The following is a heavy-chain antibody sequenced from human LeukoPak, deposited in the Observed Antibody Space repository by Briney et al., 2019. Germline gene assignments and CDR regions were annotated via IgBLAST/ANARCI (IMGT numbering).Heavy chain of an antibody. V-gene: IGHV4-31*03. J-gene: IGHJ4*02. CDR2: IYYSGST. D-gene: IGHD5-18*01. Sequence: PSETLSLTCTVSGGSISSSNSYWGWIRQHPGKGLEWIGYIYYSGSTYYNPSLKSRVTISVDTSKNQFSLKLSSVTAADTAVYCCARAQIIQLWLGIVVITLFDYWGQGTLVTVSS. CDR3: ARAQIIQLWLGIVVITLFDY. CDR1: GGSISSSNSY.